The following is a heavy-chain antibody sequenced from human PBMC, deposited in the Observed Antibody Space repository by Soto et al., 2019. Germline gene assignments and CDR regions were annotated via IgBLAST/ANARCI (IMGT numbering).Heavy chain of an antibody. CDR2: INPSGGGT. D-gene: IGHD6-13*01. CDR3: AREIAAAGGSYYYYYGMDV. Sequence: ASVNVSCKASGYTFTSYYMHWVRQAPGQGLEWMGIINPSGGGTTYAQKFQGRVTMTRDTSTSTVYMELSSLRSEDTAVYYCAREIAAAGGSYYYYYGMDVWGQGTTVTVSS. CDR1: GYTFTSYY. V-gene: IGHV1-46*01. J-gene: IGHJ6*02.